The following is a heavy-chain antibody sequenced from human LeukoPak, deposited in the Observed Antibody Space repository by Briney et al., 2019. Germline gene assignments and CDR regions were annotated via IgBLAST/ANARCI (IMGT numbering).Heavy chain of an antibody. D-gene: IGHD2-15*01. CDR3: ARRLYCRGGSCPIPYYYYYMDV. Sequence: PSETLSLTCTVSGGSIGSYYWSWIRQPPGKGLEWIGYIYYSESTNYNPSLKSRVTISVDTSKNQFSLKLSSVTAADTAVYYCARRLYCRGGSCPIPYYYYYMDVWGKGTTVTVSS. CDR1: GGSIGSYY. J-gene: IGHJ6*03. V-gene: IGHV4-59*01. CDR2: IYYSEST.